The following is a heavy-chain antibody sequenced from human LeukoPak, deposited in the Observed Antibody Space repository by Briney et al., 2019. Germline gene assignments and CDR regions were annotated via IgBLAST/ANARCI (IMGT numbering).Heavy chain of an antibody. V-gene: IGHV4-34*01. J-gene: IGHJ4*02. D-gene: IGHD5-18*01. Sequence: SETMSLTCAVYGGSFSGYYWSWIRQPPGKGLEWVGEINHSGSTNYNPSLKSRVTISVDTSKNQFSLNLSSETAADTAVYYCARREGDTSMVRSFDYWGQGTLVTVSS. CDR1: GGSFSGYY. CDR2: INHSGST. CDR3: ARREGDTSMVRSFDY.